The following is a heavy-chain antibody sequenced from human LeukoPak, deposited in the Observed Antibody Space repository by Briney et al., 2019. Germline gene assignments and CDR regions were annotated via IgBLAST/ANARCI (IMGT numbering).Heavy chain of an antibody. Sequence: SETLSLTCTVSGGSISSDYWSWIRQPPGKGLEWIGYIYYSGSTNYNPSLKSRVTISVDTSKNQFSLKLSSVTAADTAVYYCARDGGQWLVPDAFDIWGQGTMVTVSS. CDR1: GGSISSDY. V-gene: IGHV4-59*01. CDR2: IYYSGST. D-gene: IGHD6-19*01. J-gene: IGHJ3*02. CDR3: ARDGGQWLVPDAFDI.